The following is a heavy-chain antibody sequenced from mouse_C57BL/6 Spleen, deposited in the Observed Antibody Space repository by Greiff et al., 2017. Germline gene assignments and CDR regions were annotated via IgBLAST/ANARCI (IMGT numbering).Heavy chain of an antibody. CDR1: GYTFTSYW. V-gene: IGHV1-53*01. Sequence: QVQLQQSGTELVKPGASVKLSCKASGYTFTSYWMHWVKQRPGQGLEWIGNINPSNGGTNYNEKFKSKATLTVDKSSSTAYMQLSSLTSEDSAVYYCARVAVYYSKGYFDVWGTGTTVTVSS. J-gene: IGHJ1*03. CDR2: INPSNGGT. D-gene: IGHD2-5*01. CDR3: ARVAVYYSKGYFDV.